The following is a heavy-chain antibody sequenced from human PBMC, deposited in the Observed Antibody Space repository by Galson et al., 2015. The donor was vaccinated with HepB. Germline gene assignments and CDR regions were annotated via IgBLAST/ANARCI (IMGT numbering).Heavy chain of an antibody. D-gene: IGHD3-16*01. J-gene: IGHJ5*02. CDR1: GGTFSSYT. CDR2: IIPILGIA. Sequence: SVKVSCKASGGTFSSYTISWVRQAPGQGLEWMGRIIPILGIANYAQKFQGRVTITADKSTSTAYMELSSLRSEDTAVYYCARKATANFGENWFDPWGQGTLVTVSS. V-gene: IGHV1-69*02. CDR3: ARKATANFGENWFDP.